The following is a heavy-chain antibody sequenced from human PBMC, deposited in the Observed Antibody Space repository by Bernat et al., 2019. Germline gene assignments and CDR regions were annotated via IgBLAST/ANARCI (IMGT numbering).Heavy chain of an antibody. J-gene: IGHJ6*02. V-gene: IGHV3-43*02. Sequence: EVQLVESGGGVVQPGGSLRPSCAASGFTFDDYAMHWVRQAPGKGLEWVSLIRGDGGSTYYADSVKGRFTISRDNSKNSLYLQMNSLRTEDTDLYYCAKVGASLDLLQKDYYYGMDVWGQGTTVTVSS. CDR1: GFTFDDYA. CDR2: IRGDGGST. D-gene: IGHD1-26*01. CDR3: AKVGASLDLLQKDYYYGMDV.